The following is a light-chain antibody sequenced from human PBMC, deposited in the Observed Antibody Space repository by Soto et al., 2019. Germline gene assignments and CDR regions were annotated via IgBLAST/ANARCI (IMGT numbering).Light chain of an antibody. Sequence: QLVLTQPPSASGSPGQSVTISCTGTSSDVGGYNYVSWYQQHPGKAPKVMIYEVSKRPSGVPDRFSGSKSGNTASLTVSGLQAEDEADYYCSSYAGSNLVFGGGTKLTVL. CDR1: SSDVGGYNY. V-gene: IGLV2-8*01. CDR3: SSYAGSNLV. J-gene: IGLJ2*01. CDR2: EVS.